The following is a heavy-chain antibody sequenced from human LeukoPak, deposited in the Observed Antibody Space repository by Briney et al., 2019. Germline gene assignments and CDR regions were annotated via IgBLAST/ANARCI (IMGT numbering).Heavy chain of an antibody. CDR1: GGSISSYY. CDR3: ARGPDCGGDCYSTYYYYYYMDV. CDR2: IYYSGST. V-gene: IGHV4-59*01. D-gene: IGHD2-21*02. Sequence: PSETLSLTCTVSGGSISSYYWSWIRQPPGKGLEWIGYIYYSGSTNYNPSLKSRVTISVDTSKNQFSLKLSSVTAADTAVYYCARGPDCGGDCYSTYYYYYYMDVWGKGTTVTVSS. J-gene: IGHJ6*03.